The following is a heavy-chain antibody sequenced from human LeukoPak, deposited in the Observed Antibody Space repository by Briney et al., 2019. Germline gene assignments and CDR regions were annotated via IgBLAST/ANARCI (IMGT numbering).Heavy chain of an antibody. V-gene: IGHV3-48*04. Sequence: PGGSLRLSCAAPGFTFSTYSMNWVRQAPGRGLEWVSYTSSSGSTIYYADSVKGRFTISRDNAKNSLYLQMNSLRAEDTAVYYCARDLEVVVVTSDWFDPWGQGTLVTVSS. D-gene: IGHD2-21*02. CDR3: ARDLEVVVVTSDWFDP. CDR2: TSSSGSTI. J-gene: IGHJ5*02. CDR1: GFTFSTYS.